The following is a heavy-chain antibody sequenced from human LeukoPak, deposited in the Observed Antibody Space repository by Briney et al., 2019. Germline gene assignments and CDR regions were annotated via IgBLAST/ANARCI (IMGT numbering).Heavy chain of an antibody. D-gene: IGHD1-1*01. CDR2: ISANDGKT. CDR1: GFVFTSYG. CDR3: ARELHVERDDY. J-gene: IGHJ4*02. V-gene: IGHV1-18*01. Sequence: ASVKVSCKASGFVFTSYGFTWVRQAPGQGLEWMGWISANDGKTHYSERHQGRVTMTTDTVTTTAYMELRSLRSDDTAVYYCARELHVERDDYWGQGTLVTVSS.